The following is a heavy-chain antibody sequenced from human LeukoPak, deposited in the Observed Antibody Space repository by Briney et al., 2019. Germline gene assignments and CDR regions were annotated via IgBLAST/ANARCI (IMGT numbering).Heavy chain of an antibody. D-gene: IGHD3-10*02. CDR3: AELGTTMIGGV. J-gene: IGHJ6*04. Sequence: GGSLRLSCAASGFTFSSYETNWVRQAPGKGLEWVSYISSSGSTIYYADSVKGRFTISRDNAKNSLYLQMNSLRAEDTAVYYCAELGTTMIGGVWGKGTTVTISS. CDR2: ISSSGSTI. CDR1: GFTFSSYE. V-gene: IGHV3-48*03.